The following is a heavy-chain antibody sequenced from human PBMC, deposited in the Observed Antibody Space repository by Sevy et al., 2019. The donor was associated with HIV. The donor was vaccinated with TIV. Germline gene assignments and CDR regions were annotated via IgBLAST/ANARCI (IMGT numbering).Heavy chain of an antibody. D-gene: IGHD5-12*01. CDR2: IYSGGNT. V-gene: IGHV3-53*01. CDR1: GFTVSSNY. Sequence: GGSLRLSCAASGFTVSSNYMTWVRQAPGKGLEWVSVIYSGGNTYYADSVKGRFTISRDNSKNTLYLQMNRMRAEDTAVYYCARGHTRITYWGQGTLVTVSS. CDR3: ARGHTRITY. J-gene: IGHJ4*02.